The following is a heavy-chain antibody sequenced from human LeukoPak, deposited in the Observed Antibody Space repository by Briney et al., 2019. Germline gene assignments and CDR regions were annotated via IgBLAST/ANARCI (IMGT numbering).Heavy chain of an antibody. J-gene: IGHJ4*02. D-gene: IGHD2-21*02. CDR2: INSDGSRT. CDR3: ARELPREVTLDY. V-gene: IGHV3-74*01. CDR1: GFTLSSYE. Sequence: PGGSLRLSCAASGFTLSSYEMHWVRQAPGKGLVWVSRINSDGSRTGYADSVKGRFIISRDNAKNTLYLQMNSLRAEDTAIYYCARELPREVTLDYWGQGTLVTVSS.